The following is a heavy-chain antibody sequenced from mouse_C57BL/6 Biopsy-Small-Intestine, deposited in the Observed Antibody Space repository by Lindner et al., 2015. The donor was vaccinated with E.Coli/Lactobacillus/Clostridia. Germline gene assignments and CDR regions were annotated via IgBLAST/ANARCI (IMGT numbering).Heavy chain of an antibody. CDR2: VNPNTGAT. D-gene: IGHD1-1*01. J-gene: IGHJ1*01. Sequence: SVKVSCKASGYTFGGYYMHWVRQAPGQGLEWMGRVNPNTGATNSAQKFQDRVTMTRDTSISTFYMELTRLRSDDTAVYYCARDFGGGHGSFTFDVWGQGTMVTVSS. CDR1: GYTFGGYY. CDR3: ARDFGGGHGSFTFDV. V-gene: IGHV1-53*01.